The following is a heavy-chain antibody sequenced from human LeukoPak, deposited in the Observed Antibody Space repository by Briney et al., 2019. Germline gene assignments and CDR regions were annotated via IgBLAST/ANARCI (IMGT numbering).Heavy chain of an antibody. CDR2: IYYSGST. J-gene: IGHJ4*02. CDR1: GGSISSYY. CDR3: ARDYYYGSGSALDY. D-gene: IGHD3-10*01. V-gene: IGHV4-59*01. Sequence: SETLSLTCTVSGGSISSYYWSWIRQPPGKGLEWIGYIYYSGSTNYNPSLKSRVTISVDTSKNQFSLKLSSVTAADTAVYYCARDYYYGSGSALDYWGQGTLVTVSS.